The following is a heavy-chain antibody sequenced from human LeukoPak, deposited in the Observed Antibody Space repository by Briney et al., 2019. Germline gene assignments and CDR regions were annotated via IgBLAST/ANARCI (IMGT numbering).Heavy chain of an antibody. D-gene: IGHD4-11*01. CDR2: IYSGGET. CDR1: GDSISSSHYY. Sequence: SETLSLTCTVSGDSISSSHYYWGWIRQSPGKGLEWIGSIYSGGETHYNPSLNSRVTIFLDTSKNRFSLNLISVTATDTAVYYCVRDYSNFVQGDWGQGTLVTVS. J-gene: IGHJ4*02. CDR3: VRDYSNFVQGD. V-gene: IGHV4-39*02.